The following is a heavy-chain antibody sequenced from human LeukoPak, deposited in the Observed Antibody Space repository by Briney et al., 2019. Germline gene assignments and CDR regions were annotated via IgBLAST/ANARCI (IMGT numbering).Heavy chain of an antibody. CDR2: IYYSGST. CDR1: GGSISSYY. J-gene: IGHJ5*02. V-gene: IGHV4-59*01. Sequence: PSETLSLTCTVSGGSISSYYWSWIRQPPGKGLEWIGYIYYSGSTNYNPSLKSRVTISVDTSKNQFSLKLSSVTAADTAVYYCARISNWGSWFDPWGQGTLVTVSS. CDR3: ARISNWGSWFDP. D-gene: IGHD7-27*01.